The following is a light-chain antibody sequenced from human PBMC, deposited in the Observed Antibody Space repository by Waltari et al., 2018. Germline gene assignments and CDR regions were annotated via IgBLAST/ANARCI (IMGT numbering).Light chain of an antibody. CDR3: CSYAGSGSWV. J-gene: IGLJ3*02. CDR2: EVS. CDR1: SSDLGSYDL. Sequence: QSALTQPAPVSGSPGQSITISCSGTSSDLGSYDLVSWYQQHPGKAPQFMISEVSERPSGVSNRFSGSKSGNTASLTISGLQAEDEADYYCCSYAGSGSWVFGGGTKLTVL. V-gene: IGLV2-23*02.